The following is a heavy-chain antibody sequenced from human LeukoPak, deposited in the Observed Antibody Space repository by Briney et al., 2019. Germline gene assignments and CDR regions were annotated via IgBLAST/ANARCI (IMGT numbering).Heavy chain of an antibody. CDR2: ISSSSSYI. CDR1: GFTFSSYS. J-gene: IGHJ4*02. V-gene: IGHV3-21*01. Sequence: GGSLRLSCAASGFTFSSYSMNWVRQAPGKGLEWVSSISSSSSYIYYADSVKGRFTISRDNAKNSLYLQMNSLRAEDTAVYYCARDRRVVPAARLFDYWGQGTLVTVSS. CDR3: ARDRRVVPAARLFDY. D-gene: IGHD2-2*01.